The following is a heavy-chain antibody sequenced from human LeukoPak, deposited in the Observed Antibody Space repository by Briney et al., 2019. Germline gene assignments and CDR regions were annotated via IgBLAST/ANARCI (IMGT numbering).Heavy chain of an antibody. CDR3: ARAPRGFCSGGSCFDF. Sequence: ASVKVSCKTSGYTFTGYYIHWVRQAPGQGLEWMGWIDPNSGGPNSAQKFQGRVTMTRDTSISTAYMELSRLRSDDTAVYYCARAPRGFCSGGSCFDFWGQGTLVTVSS. V-gene: IGHV1-2*02. J-gene: IGHJ4*02. D-gene: IGHD2-15*01. CDR1: GYTFTGYY. CDR2: IDPNSGGP.